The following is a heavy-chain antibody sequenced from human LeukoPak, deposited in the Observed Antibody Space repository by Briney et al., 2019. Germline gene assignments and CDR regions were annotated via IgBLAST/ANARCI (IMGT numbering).Heavy chain of an antibody. CDR1: GGSISSGSYY. Sequence: SQTLSLTCTVSGGSISSGSYYWSWIRQPPGKGLEWIGRIYTSGSTNYNPSLKSRVTISVDTSKNQFSLKLSSVTAADTAVYYCAREAAAASNWFDPWGQGTLVTVSS. CDR3: AREAAAASNWFDP. CDR2: IYTSGST. D-gene: IGHD6-13*01. V-gene: IGHV4-61*02. J-gene: IGHJ5*02.